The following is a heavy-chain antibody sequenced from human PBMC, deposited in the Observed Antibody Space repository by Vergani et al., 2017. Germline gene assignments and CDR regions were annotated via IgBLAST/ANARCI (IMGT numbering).Heavy chain of an antibody. CDR3: AKDPGGRYCSSTSCYTRYYYYMDV. CDR2: IRGSGGST. V-gene: IGHV3-23*01. CDR1: GFTFSSSA. D-gene: IGHD2-2*02. Sequence: EVKLLESGGGLVQPGGSLRLSCAASGFTFSSSAMSWVRQAPGKGLEWVSAIRGSGGSTYYADSVKGRCTISRDNSKKTLYLKMNSLRAEDTAVYYCAKDPGGRYCSSTSCYTRYYYYMDVWGKGTTVTVSS. J-gene: IGHJ6*03.